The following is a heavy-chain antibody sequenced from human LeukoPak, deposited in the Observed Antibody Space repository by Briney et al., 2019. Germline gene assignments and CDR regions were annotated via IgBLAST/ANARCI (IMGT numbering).Heavy chain of an antibody. CDR1: GFIFSSYG. D-gene: IGHD1-1*01. J-gene: IGHJ4*02. CDR2: IGIDSGNT. Sequence: GGSLRLSCAASGFIFSSYGVNWVRQAPGKGLEWISYIGIDSGNTKYADSVRGRFTISADKAKNSLYLQMNSLRVEDTAVYYCARDHNYAFDNWGQGTLVSVAS. V-gene: IGHV3-48*01. CDR3: ARDHNYAFDN.